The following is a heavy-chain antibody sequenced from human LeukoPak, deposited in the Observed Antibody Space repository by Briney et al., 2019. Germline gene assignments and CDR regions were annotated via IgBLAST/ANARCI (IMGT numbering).Heavy chain of an antibody. Sequence: KSSETLSLTCTVSGASISNYFWSWIRQPPGKGLEWIGYIYYSGSTNYNPSLKSRVTISVDTSKNQFSLKLSSVTAADTAVYYCARHGVAATGTGYFDYWGQGTLVTVSS. D-gene: IGHD6-13*01. J-gene: IGHJ4*02. CDR3: ARHGVAATGTGYFDY. CDR2: IYYSGST. CDR1: GASISNYF. V-gene: IGHV4-59*08.